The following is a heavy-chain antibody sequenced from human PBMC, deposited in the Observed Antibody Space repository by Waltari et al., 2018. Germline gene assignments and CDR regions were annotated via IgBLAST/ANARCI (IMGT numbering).Heavy chain of an antibody. CDR1: GFTFQAYA. CDR2: ISWDSNVI. Sequence: EVQLVESGGGLVQPGRSLRLSCAASGFTFQAYAMHWVRQAPGKGLEWVSGISWDSNVIDYADSVKGRFTISRDNAKNSLYLQMNSLRAEDMALYYCAKEGTYYYDSSGYSRGAFDIWGQGTMVTVSS. D-gene: IGHD3-22*01. V-gene: IGHV3-9*03. CDR3: AKEGTYYYDSSGYSRGAFDI. J-gene: IGHJ3*02.